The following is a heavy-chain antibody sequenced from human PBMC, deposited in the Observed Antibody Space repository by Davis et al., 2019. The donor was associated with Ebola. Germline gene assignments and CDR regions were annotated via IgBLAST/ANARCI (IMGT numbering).Heavy chain of an antibody. J-gene: IGHJ4*02. CDR2: ISGFNTNT. Sequence: ASVKVSCKSSGYTFTSYGLVWVRQAPGLGLEWMGWISGFNTNTNFAQKFQGRVTVSKDTSTNTAYMDLRGLTSDDTAIYYCARAPNSDVLTGTSSYYFDYWGQGTLVTVSS. CDR3: ARAPNSDVLTGTSSYYFDY. V-gene: IGHV1-18*04. D-gene: IGHD3-9*01. CDR1: GYTFTSYG.